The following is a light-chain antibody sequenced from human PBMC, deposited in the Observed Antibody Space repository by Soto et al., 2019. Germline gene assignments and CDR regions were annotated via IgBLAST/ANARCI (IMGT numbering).Light chain of an antibody. Sequence: QSVLTQPASVSGSPGQSITISCTGTSSDVGGYNYVSWYQQHPGKAPKLMIYEVSNRPSGVSNRFSGSKSGNTASLTISGLQGEDAAYYSVCLYSCSNFVFGGVTKVTVL. CDR3: CLYSCSNFV. CDR1: SSDVGGYNY. CDR2: EVS. J-gene: IGLJ2*01. V-gene: IGLV2-14*01.